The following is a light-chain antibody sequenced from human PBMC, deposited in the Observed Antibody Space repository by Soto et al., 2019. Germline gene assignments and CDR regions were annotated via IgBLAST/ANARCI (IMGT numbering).Light chain of an antibody. CDR1: QSVSSSY. CDR2: GAS. J-gene: IGKJ1*01. V-gene: IGKV3-20*01. Sequence: ELVLTQSPGTLSLSQGERATLSCRVSQSVSSSYLAWYQQKPGQAPRLLIYGASSRATGIPDRFSGSGSGTDFTLTISRLEPEDFAVYYCQQYGSSPPTFGQGTKVDIK. CDR3: QQYGSSPPT.